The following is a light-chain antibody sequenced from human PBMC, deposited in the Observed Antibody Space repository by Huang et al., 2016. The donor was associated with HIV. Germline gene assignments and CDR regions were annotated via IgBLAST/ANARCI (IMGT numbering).Light chain of an antibody. CDR2: GAS. CDR3: QQYDTFS. CDR1: RNLTNSQ. V-gene: IGKV3-20*01. Sequence: EVVLTQSPGILSLSAGERASLSCRASRNLTNSQLAWYQQKVGQPPRLLVFGASTRVSGGPGRFTGGVSGRDFTLSISGLEPDDFATYYCQQYDTFSFGQGTRLE. J-gene: IGKJ2*01.